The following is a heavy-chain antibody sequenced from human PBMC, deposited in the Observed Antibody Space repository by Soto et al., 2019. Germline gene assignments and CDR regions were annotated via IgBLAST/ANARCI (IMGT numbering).Heavy chain of an antibody. V-gene: IGHV3-33*01. Sequence: GGSLRLSCAASGFTFSSYGMHWVRQAPGKGLEWVAVIWYDGSNKYYADSVKGRFTISRDNSKNTLYLQMNSLRAEDTAVYYCAREGYSGYDRIDYYYGMDVWGQGTTVTVSS. D-gene: IGHD5-12*01. CDR3: AREGYSGYDRIDYYYGMDV. CDR2: IWYDGSNK. J-gene: IGHJ6*02. CDR1: GFTFSSYG.